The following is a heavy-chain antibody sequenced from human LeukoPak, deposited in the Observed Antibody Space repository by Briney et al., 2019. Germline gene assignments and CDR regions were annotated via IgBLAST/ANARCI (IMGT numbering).Heavy chain of an antibody. D-gene: IGHD4-17*01. CDR2: IYYSGST. V-gene: IGHV4-31*03. Sequence: SSQTLSLTCSVSGGSINSGSVSSGGHYWSWIRQHPGKGLEWIGFIYYSGSTNYNPSPRGRVTISIDTSKNQFSLKLTSVTAADTAVYYCARTSTVTPFDYWGQGTLVTVSS. CDR1: GGSINSGSVSSGGHY. J-gene: IGHJ4*02. CDR3: ARTSTVTPFDY.